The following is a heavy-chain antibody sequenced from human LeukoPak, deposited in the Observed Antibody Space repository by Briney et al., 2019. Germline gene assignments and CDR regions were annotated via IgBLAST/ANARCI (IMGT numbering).Heavy chain of an antibody. CDR1: GGSISSGDYY. D-gene: IGHD1-26*01. J-gene: IGHJ6*02. CDR2: IYYSGST. CDR3: ARDRRVGAFLYYGMDV. V-gene: IGHV4-30-4*01. Sequence: SETLSLTCTVSGGSISSGDYYWSWIRQPPGKGLEWTGYIYYSGSTYYNPSLKSRVTISVDTSKNQFSLKLSSVTAADTAVYYCARDRRVGAFLYYGMDVWGQGTTVTVSS.